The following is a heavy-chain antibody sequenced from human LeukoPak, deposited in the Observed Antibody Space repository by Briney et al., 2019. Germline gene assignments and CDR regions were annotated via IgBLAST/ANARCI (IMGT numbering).Heavy chain of an antibody. D-gene: IGHD3-10*01. J-gene: IGHJ6*02. Sequence: PGGSLRLSCAASGFTFSSYGMHWVRQAPGKGLEWVAVISYDGSNKYYADSVKGRFTISRDNSKNTLYLQMNSLRAEDTAVYYCAKDDYYGSGSYYNNYYGMDVWGQGTTVTVSS. CDR3: AKDDYYGSGSYYNNYYGMDV. V-gene: IGHV3-30*18. CDR2: ISYDGSNK. CDR1: GFTFSSYG.